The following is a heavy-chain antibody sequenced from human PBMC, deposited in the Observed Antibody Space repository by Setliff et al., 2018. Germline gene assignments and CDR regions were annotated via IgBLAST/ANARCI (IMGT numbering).Heavy chain of an antibody. J-gene: IGHJ4*02. CDR3: ARHTIAMSTIISYFDY. CDR1: SGSISSDNYY. CDR2: LSYNGNA. Sequence: NPSETLSLTCTVSSGSISSDNYYWGWIRQPPGKGLEWIGTLSYNGNAYYTPSLKSRVTIPIDTSKNQFSLKLSSVTAADTAVYYCARHTIAMSTIISYFDYWGQGTLVTVSS. V-gene: IGHV4-39*01. D-gene: IGHD3-10*01.